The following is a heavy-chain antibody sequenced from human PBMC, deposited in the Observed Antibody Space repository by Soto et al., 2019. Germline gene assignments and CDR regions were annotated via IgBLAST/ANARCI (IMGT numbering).Heavy chain of an antibody. CDR2: ISGSGGST. Sequence: GGSLRLSCAASGFTFSSYAMSWVRQAPGKGLEWVSAISGSGGSTYYADSVKGRFTISRDNSKNTLYLQMNSLRAEDTAVYYCAKDRGKYSSGWALDYWGQGTLVTVSS. J-gene: IGHJ4*02. V-gene: IGHV3-23*01. D-gene: IGHD6-19*01. CDR1: GFTFSSYA. CDR3: AKDRGKYSSGWALDY.